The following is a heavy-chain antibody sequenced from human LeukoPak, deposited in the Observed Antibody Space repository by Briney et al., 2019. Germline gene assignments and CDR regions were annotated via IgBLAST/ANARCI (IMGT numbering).Heavy chain of an antibody. CDR3: ASINKDIVVVPAALADY. V-gene: IGHV4-39*01. J-gene: IGHJ4*02. D-gene: IGHD2-2*01. CDR1: GGSISSSSYY. Sequence: SETLSLTCTVSGGSISSSSYYWGWIRQPPGKGLEWIGSIYYSGSTYYNPSLKSRVTISVDTPKNQFSLKLSSVTAADTAVYYCASINKDIVVVPAALADYWGQGTLVTVSS. CDR2: IYYSGST.